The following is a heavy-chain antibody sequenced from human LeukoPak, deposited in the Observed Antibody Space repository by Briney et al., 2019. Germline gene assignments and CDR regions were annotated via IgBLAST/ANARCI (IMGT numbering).Heavy chain of an antibody. V-gene: IGHV5-51*01. CDR1: GYSFTSYW. Sequence: GESLKISCKGSGYSFTSYWIGWVRQMPGKGLEWMGIIYPGDSDTRYSPSFQGQVTTSADKSISTAYLQWSSLKASDTAMYYCARSPHSSSWYIYFQRWGQGTLVTVSS. D-gene: IGHD6-13*01. J-gene: IGHJ1*01. CDR3: ARSPHSSSWYIYFQR. CDR2: IYPGDSDT.